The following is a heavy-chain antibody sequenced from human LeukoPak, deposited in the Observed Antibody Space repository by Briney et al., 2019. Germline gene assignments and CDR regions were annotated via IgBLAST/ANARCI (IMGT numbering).Heavy chain of an antibody. CDR1: GFTVSSNC. CDR2: IYSGGST. J-gene: IGHJ4*02. D-gene: IGHD3-22*01. V-gene: IGHV3-66*01. Sequence: PGGSLRLSCAASGFTVSSNCMSWVRQAPGKGLEWVSVIYSGGSTYYADSVKGRFTISRDNSKNTLYLQMNSLRAEDTAVYYCARGDYYDSSGYSYWGQGTLVTVSS. CDR3: ARGDYYDSSGYSY.